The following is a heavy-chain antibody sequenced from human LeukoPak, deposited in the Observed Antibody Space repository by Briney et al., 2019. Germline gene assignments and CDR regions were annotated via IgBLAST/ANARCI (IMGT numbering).Heavy chain of an antibody. CDR2: IYSGGST. J-gene: IGHJ6*02. Sequence: GGSLRLSCSASGFTFGSYAMAWVRQAPGRGLEWVSVIYSGGSTYYADSVKGRFTISRDNSKNTLYLQMNSLRAEDTAVYYCARDRPRAVWGQGTTVTVSS. CDR1: GFTFGSYA. V-gene: IGHV3-53*01. CDR3: ARDRPRAV.